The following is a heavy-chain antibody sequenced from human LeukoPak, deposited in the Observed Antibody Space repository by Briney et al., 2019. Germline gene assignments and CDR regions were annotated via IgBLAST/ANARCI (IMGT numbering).Heavy chain of an antibody. CDR2: IYYSGST. J-gene: IGHJ4*02. V-gene: IGHV4-39*01. CDR3: ARRGDSGYDYYYFDY. Sequence: SETLSLTCTVSGGSNSSSSYYWGWIRQPPGKGLEWIGSIYYSGSTYYNPSLKSRVTISVDTSKNQFSLKLSSVTAADTAVYYCARRGDSGYDYYYFDYWGQGTLVTVSS. D-gene: IGHD5-12*01. CDR1: GGSNSSSSYY.